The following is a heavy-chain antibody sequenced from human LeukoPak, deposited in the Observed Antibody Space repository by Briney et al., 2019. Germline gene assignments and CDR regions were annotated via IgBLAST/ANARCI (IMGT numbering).Heavy chain of an antibody. CDR1: GASINSGSNY. Sequence: SETLSLTCRVSGASINSGSNYRGWIRQPPGKTLEWIGSIYSSGSTYYNPSLKSRVIIMIDTPKNHFSLTLSSVTAADTAVYYCARSDGYGLVGIWGQGTMVTVSS. V-gene: IGHV4-39*07. CDR3: ARSDGYGLVGI. D-gene: IGHD5-18*01. CDR2: IYSSGST. J-gene: IGHJ3*02.